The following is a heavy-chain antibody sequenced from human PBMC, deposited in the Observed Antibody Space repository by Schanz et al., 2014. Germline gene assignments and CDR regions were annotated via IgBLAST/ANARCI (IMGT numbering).Heavy chain of an antibody. CDR2: IIPIHGIV. CDR3: AGTYCSSTICYTGYDYMDV. V-gene: IGHV1-69*02. Sequence: QVQLVQSGAEVKKPGSSMKVSCKASGGTFSTYPINWLRQAPGQGLEWMGRIIPIHGIVNYAQRFQDRVRITADKSTSTAYMELTSLRSEVTAVYYCAGTYCSSTICYTGYDYMDVWGKGTTXTVSS. CDR1: GGTFSTYP. D-gene: IGHD2-2*02. J-gene: IGHJ6*03.